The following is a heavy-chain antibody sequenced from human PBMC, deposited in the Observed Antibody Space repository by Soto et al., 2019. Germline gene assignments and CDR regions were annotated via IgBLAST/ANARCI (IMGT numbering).Heavy chain of an antibody. Sequence: EVQLLESGGGLVQPGGSLRLSCAASGFTFRSTAMSWVRQPPGKGLEWVSAISGAGDSPFYAESVKGRFTISRDNSNNMLYLQINGLRAEDTAMYYCAKGGDYDLDFDSWGQGTPVTVSS. J-gene: IGHJ4*02. D-gene: IGHD4-17*01. CDR3: AKGGDYDLDFDS. V-gene: IGHV3-23*01. CDR2: ISGAGDSP. CDR1: GFTFRSTA.